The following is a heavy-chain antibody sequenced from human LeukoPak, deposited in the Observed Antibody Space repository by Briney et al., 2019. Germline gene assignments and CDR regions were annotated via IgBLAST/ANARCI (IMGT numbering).Heavy chain of an antibody. Sequence: GGSLRLSCAASGFTFTNYWMSWVRQAPGKGLEWVANIKEDGSEHYYVDSVKGRFTISRDNAKNSLYLQMNGLRAEDTAVYYCARARGWSPLDYWGQVNPVTVSS. CDR1: GFTFTNYW. D-gene: IGHD3-10*01. V-gene: IGHV3-7*01. J-gene: IGHJ4*02. CDR3: ARARGWSPLDY. CDR2: IKEDGSEH.